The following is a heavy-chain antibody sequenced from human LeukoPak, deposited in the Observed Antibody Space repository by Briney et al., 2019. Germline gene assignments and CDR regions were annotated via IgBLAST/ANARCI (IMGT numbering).Heavy chain of an antibody. D-gene: IGHD6-13*01. Sequence: GGSLRLSCAASGFTFSSYGMHWVRQAPGKGLEWVAFIRYDGSNKYYADSVKGRFTISRDNSKNTLYLQMNSLRAEDTAVYYCAKWPLIAAAGGAFDIWGQGTMVTVSS. J-gene: IGHJ3*02. CDR3: AKWPLIAAAGGAFDI. V-gene: IGHV3-30*02. CDR2: IRYDGSNK. CDR1: GFTFSSYG.